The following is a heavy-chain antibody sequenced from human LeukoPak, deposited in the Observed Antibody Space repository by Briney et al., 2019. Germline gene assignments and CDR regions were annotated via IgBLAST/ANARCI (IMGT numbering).Heavy chain of an antibody. D-gene: IGHD6-13*01. V-gene: IGHV4-38-2*02. J-gene: IGHJ6*03. CDR3: ARDRVGQQLVGRKYYYYYMDV. CDR2: MFHSGST. Sequence: PSETLSLTCTVSGYSMTSGYYWGWIRQSPGKGLEWIGSMFHSGSTYDNPSLKSRVTMSVDPSKNQVSLKLRSVTAADTAVYYCARDRVGQQLVGRKYYYYYMDVWGKGNTVTISS. CDR1: GYSMTSGYY.